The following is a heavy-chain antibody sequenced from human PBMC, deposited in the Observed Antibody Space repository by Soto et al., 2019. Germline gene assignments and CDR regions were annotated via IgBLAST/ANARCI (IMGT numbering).Heavy chain of an antibody. Sequence: SETLSLTCTVSGGSISSYYWSWIRQPPGKGLEWFGFIYYSGSTNYNPSLKSRVTISVYTSKNQFSLKLSSVTAADTAVYYCARRNSGYEMFDYWGQGTLVTVSS. CDR2: IYYSGST. J-gene: IGHJ4*02. V-gene: IGHV4-59*01. CDR3: ARRNSGYEMFDY. CDR1: GGSISSYY. D-gene: IGHD5-12*01.